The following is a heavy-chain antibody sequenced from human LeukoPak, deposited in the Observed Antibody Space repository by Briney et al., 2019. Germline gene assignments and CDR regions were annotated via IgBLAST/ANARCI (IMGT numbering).Heavy chain of an antibody. CDR3: ARDVRNDILSYGMDV. Sequence: SVKVSCKASGGTFSSYAISWVRQAPGQGLEWMGRIIPILGIANYAQKFQGRVTITADKSTSTAYMELSSLRSEDTAVYYCARDVRNDILSYGMDVWGQGTTVTVSS. V-gene: IGHV1-69*04. J-gene: IGHJ6*02. CDR2: IIPILGIA. D-gene: IGHD3-9*01. CDR1: GGTFSSYA.